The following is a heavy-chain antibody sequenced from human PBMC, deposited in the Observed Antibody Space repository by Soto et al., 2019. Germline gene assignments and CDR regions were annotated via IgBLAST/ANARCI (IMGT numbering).Heavy chain of an antibody. CDR3: AKDRARGDCSGGSCYSFDY. Sequence: QPGGSLRLSCAASGFTFSSYAMSWVRQAPGKGLEWVSAISGSGGSTYYADSVEGRFTISRDNSKNTLYLQMNSLRAEDTAVYYCAKDRARGDCSGGSCYSFDYWGQGTLVTVSS. V-gene: IGHV3-23*01. CDR1: GFTFSSYA. D-gene: IGHD2-15*01. CDR2: ISGSGGST. J-gene: IGHJ4*02.